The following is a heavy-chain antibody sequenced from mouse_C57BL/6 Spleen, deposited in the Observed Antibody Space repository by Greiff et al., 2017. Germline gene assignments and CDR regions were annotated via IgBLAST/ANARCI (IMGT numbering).Heavy chain of an antibody. Sequence: EVHLVESGGGLVKPGGSLKLSCAASGFTFSDYGMHWVRQAPEKGLEWVAYISSGSSTIYYADTVKGRFTISRANAKNTLFLQMTSLRSEDTAMYYCARTPTGTGGDYFDYWGQGTTLTVSS. V-gene: IGHV5-17*01. J-gene: IGHJ2*01. CDR3: ARTPTGTGGDYFDY. CDR2: ISSGSSTI. CDR1: GFTFSDYG. D-gene: IGHD4-1*02.